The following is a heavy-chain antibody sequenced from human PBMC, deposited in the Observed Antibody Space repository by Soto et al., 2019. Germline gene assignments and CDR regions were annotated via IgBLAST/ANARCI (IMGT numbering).Heavy chain of an antibody. Sequence: SETLSLTCTVSGGSISSGDYSWSWIRQPPGKGLEWIGYIYHSGSTYYNPSLKSRVTISVDRSKNQFSLKLSSVTAADTAVYYCARMFPTPTIFGVDPRSGFDCWGQGTLVTVSS. J-gene: IGHJ4*02. CDR2: IYHSGST. CDR1: GGSISSGDYS. CDR3: ARMFPTPTIFGVDPRSGFDC. D-gene: IGHD3-3*01. V-gene: IGHV4-30-2*01.